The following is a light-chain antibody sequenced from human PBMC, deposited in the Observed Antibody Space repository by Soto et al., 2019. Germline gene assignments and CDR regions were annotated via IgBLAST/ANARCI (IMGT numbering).Light chain of an antibody. CDR1: QSVSTN. CDR3: QQRSNWPPT. V-gene: IGKV3-15*01. CDR2: GAS. Sequence: EIVLTQSPGTLSLSPGERATLSCRASQSVSTNLAWYQQKPGQAPRLLIYGASTRATGISARFSGSGSGTEFTLTISSLQSEDFAVYYCQQRSNWPPTFGQGTKVDIK. J-gene: IGKJ1*01.